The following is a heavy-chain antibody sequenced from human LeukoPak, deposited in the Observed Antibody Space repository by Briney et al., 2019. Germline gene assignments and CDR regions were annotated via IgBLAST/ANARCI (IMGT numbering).Heavy chain of an antibody. CDR3: AKDQDSLIQLWLWGYFDY. D-gene: IGHD5-18*01. V-gene: IGHV3-23*01. CDR1: GFTFSSYA. CDR2: ISGSGGST. J-gene: IGHJ4*02. Sequence: GGSLRLSCAASGFTFSSYAMSWVRQAPGKGLEWVSAISGSGGSTYYADSVKGRFTISRDNSKNTLYLQMNSLRAEDTAVYYCAKDQDSLIQLWLWGYFDYWGQGTLVTVSS.